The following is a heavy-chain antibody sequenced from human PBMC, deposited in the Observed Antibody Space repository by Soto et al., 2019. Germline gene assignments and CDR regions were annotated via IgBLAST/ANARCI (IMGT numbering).Heavy chain of an antibody. CDR1: GFTFSSYW. V-gene: IGHV3-7*01. CDR3: ARDEVEFPPYYDFWSGYYNPTYYYYYMDV. Sequence: GGSLRLSCAASGFTFSSYWMSWVRQAPGKGLEWVANIKQDGSEKYYVDSVKGRFTISRDNAKNSLYLQMNSLRAEDTAVYYCARDEVEFPPYYDFWSGYYNPTYYYYYMDVWGKGTTVTVSS. CDR2: IKQDGSEK. J-gene: IGHJ6*03. D-gene: IGHD3-3*01.